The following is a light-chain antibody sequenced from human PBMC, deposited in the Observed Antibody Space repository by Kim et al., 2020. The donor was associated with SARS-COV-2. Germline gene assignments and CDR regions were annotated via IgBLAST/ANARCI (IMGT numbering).Light chain of an antibody. V-gene: IGKV3-20*01. J-gene: IGKJ5*01. CDR1: QSVTKNY. Sequence: SPGERATLSCRASQSVTKNYLAWYQQRPAQAPRLLIYDASIRATGIPDRFSGSGSGTDFTLTISRLEPEDFAVYYCQQYAHSPITFGQGTRLEIK. CDR2: DAS. CDR3: QQYAHSPIT.